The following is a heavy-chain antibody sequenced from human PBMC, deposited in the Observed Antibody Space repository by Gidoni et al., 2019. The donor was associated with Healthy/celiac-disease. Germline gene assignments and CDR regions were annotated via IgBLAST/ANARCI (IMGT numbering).Heavy chain of an antibody. CDR2: IFSNDEK. J-gene: IGHJ6*03. D-gene: IGHD3-9*01. Sequence: QVTLKESGPVLVKPTETLTLTCTVPGFSPSNARMGVSWIRQPPGKALEWLAHIFSNDEKSYSTSLKSRLTISKDTSKSQVVLTMTNMDPVDTATYYCARRFYDNYYYYMDVWGKGTTVTVSS. CDR3: ARRFYDNYYYYMDV. CDR1: GFSPSNARMG. V-gene: IGHV2-26*01.